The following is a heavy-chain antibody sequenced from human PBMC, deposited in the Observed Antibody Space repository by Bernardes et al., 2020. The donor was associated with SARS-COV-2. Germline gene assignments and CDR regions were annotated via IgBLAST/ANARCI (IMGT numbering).Heavy chain of an antibody. CDR1: GGSISSYY. V-gene: IGHV4-59*01. CDR2: IYYSGST. CDR3: AGYYYDSSGYYFAFAP. D-gene: IGHD3-22*01. J-gene: IGHJ5*02. Sequence: SVTLSLTCTVSGGSISSYYWSWIRQPPGKGLEWIGYIYYSGSTNYNPSLKSRVTISVDTSKNQFSLKLSSVTAADTAVYYCAGYYYDSSGYYFAFAPWGQATPVTVSS.